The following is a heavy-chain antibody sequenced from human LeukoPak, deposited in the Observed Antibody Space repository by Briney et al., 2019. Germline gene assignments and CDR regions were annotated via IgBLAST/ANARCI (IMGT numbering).Heavy chain of an antibody. V-gene: IGHV4-38-2*02. J-gene: IGHJ3*02. D-gene: IGHD6-19*01. CDR3: ARVMYSSGWYAENAFDI. Sequence: TASETLSLTCTVSGYSISSGYYWGWIRQPPGKGLEWIGSIYHSGSTYYNPSLKSRVTISVDTSKNQFSLKLSSVTAADTAVYYCARVMYSSGWYAENAFDIWGQGTMVTVSS. CDR1: GYSISSGYY. CDR2: IYHSGST.